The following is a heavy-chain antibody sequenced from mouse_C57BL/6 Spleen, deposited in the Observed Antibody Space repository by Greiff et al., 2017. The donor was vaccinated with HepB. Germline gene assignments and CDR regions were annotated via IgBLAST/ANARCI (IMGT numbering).Heavy chain of an antibody. CDR1: GYTFTSYW. J-gene: IGHJ2*01. D-gene: IGHD3-2*02. V-gene: IGHV1-59*01. CDR3: ARGGLRLDY. CDR2: IDPSDSYT. Sequence: VQLQQPGAELVRPGTSVKLSCKASGYTFTSYWMHWVKQRPGQGLEWIGVIDPSDSYTNYNQKFKGKATLTVDTSSSTAYMQLSSLTSEDSAVYYCARGGLRLDYWGQGTTLTVSS.